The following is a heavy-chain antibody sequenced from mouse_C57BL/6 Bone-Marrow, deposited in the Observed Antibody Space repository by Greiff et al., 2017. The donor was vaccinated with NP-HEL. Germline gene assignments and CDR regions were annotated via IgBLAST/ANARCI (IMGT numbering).Heavy chain of an antibody. CDR1: GFTFSDYY. J-gene: IGHJ3*01. D-gene: IGHD1-1*01. V-gene: IGHV5-16*01. Sequence: EVHLVESEGGLVQPGSSMKLSCTASGFTFSDYYMAWVRQVPEKGLEWVANINYDGSSTYYLDSLKSRFIISSDNAKNILYLQMSSLKSEDTATYYCAREDYYGSSYGAWFAYWGQGTLVTVSA. CDR3: AREDYYGSSYGAWFAY. CDR2: INYDGSST.